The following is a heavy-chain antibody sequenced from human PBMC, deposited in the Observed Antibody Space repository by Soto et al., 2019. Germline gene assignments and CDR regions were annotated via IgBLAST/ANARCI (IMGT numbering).Heavy chain of an antibody. CDR2: IYYSGST. Sequence: SETLSLTCTVSGGSVSSGSYYWSWIRQPPGKGLEWIGYIYYSGSTNYNPSLKSRVTISVDTSKNQFSLKLSSVTAADTAVYYCARGSYNWKLYYYYGMDVWGQGTTVTAP. CDR1: GGSVSSGSYY. D-gene: IGHD1-20*01. V-gene: IGHV4-61*01. CDR3: ARGSYNWKLYYYYGMDV. J-gene: IGHJ6*02.